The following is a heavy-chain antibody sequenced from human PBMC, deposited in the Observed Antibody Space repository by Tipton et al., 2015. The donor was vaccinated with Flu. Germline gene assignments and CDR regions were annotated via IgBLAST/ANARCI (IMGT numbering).Heavy chain of an antibody. Sequence: LRLSCAVSGYSIRSSNYYWGWIRQPPGKGLEWIGNIFHSGNSYHNPSLKSRVTMSVETSKNQFSLKLSSVTAADTAVYYCARRDYSNYVSEPKNWFDSWGQGALVIVSS. CDR1: GYSIRSSNYY. D-gene: IGHD4-11*01. J-gene: IGHJ5*01. CDR3: ARRDYSNYVSEPKNWFDS. CDR2: IFHSGNS. V-gene: IGHV4-38-2*01.